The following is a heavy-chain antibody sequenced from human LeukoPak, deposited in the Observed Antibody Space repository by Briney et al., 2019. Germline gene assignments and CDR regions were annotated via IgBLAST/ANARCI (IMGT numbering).Heavy chain of an antibody. J-gene: IGHJ5*02. D-gene: IGHD3-10*01. V-gene: IGHV4-4*07. CDR2: IHTSGST. CDR1: GGSISSYY. Sequence: SETLSLTCTVSGGSISSYYWSWIRQPAGKGLEWIGRIHTSGSTNYNPSLKSRVTISVDTSKNQFSLKLSSVTAADTAVYYCARVTTMVRGVIITPRFDPWGQGTLVTVSS. CDR3: ARVTTMVRGVIITPRFDP.